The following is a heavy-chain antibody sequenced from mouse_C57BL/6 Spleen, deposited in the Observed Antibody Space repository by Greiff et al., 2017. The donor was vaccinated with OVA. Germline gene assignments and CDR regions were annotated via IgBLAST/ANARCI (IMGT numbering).Heavy chain of an antibody. CDR1: GYTFTSYG. J-gene: IGHJ1*03. CDR2: IYPRSGNT. D-gene: IGHD1-1*01. CDR3: ARRVDYGSSSWYFDV. Sequence: VQLQESGAELARPGASVKLSCKASGYTFTSYGISWVKQRTGQGLEWIGEIYPRSGNTYYNEKFKGKATLTADKSSSTAYMELRSLTSEDSAVYFCARRVDYGSSSWYFDVWGTGTTVTVSS. V-gene: IGHV1-81*01.